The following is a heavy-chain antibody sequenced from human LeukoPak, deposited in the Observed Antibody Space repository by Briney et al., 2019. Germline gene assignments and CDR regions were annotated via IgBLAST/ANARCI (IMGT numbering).Heavy chain of an antibody. CDR1: GGSVSSGSYY. D-gene: IGHD3-3*01. CDR2: IYTSGST. J-gene: IGHJ4*02. CDR3: ARGVNDFWSGPDRYYFDY. Sequence: SETLSLTCTVSGGSVSSGSYYWSWIRQPAGKGLEWIGRIYTSGSTNYNPSLKSRVTISVDTSKNQFSLKLSSVTAADTAVYYCARGVNDFWSGPDRYYFDYWGQGTLVTVSS. V-gene: IGHV4-61*02.